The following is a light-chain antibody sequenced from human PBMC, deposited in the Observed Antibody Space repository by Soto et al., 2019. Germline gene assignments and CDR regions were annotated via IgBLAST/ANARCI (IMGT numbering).Light chain of an antibody. CDR1: SSDVGGYDY. CDR3: SSYAGRNNYV. Sequence: QSVLTQPPSASGSPGQSVTISCTGTSSDVGGYDYVSWYQHHPGKAPKLIISEVNKRPSGAPDRFSGSKSGNTASLTVSGLQAEDEADYYCSSYAGRNNYVFGSGTKLTVL. V-gene: IGLV2-8*01. J-gene: IGLJ1*01. CDR2: EVN.